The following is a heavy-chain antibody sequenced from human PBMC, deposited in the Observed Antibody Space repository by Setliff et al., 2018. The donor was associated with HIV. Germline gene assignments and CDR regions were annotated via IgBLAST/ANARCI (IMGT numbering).Heavy chain of an antibody. D-gene: IGHD3-16*02. CDR1: GQSFTNYD. J-gene: IGHJ6*02. Sequence: GASVKVSCKPSGQSFTNYDIHWLRRASGQGLEWMGWMNPKSCVSGSALKFNDRVTMTRDSSIMTLYMELSSLTSEDTAVYYCARVKGVGGVIIIGGLDVWGQGTTVTVSS. CDR3: ARVKGVGGVIIIGGLDV. V-gene: IGHV1-8*01. CDR2: MNPKSCVS.